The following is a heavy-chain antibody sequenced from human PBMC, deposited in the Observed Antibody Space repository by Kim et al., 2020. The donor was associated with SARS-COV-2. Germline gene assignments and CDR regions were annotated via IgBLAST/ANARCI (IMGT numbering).Heavy chain of an antibody. V-gene: IGHV4-61*01. J-gene: IGHJ4*02. CDR1: GGSVSSGSYY. CDR2: IYYSGST. CDR3: ARGGTPAAIGY. D-gene: IGHD2-2*01. Sequence: SETLSLTCTVSGGSVSSGSYYWSWIRQPPGKGLEWIGYIYYSGSTNYNPSLKSRVTISVDTSKNQFSLKLSSVTAADTAVYYCARGGTPAAIGYWGQGTLVTVSS.